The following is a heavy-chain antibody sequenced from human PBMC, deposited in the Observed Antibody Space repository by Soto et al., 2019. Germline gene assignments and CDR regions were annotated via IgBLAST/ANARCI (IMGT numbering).Heavy chain of an antibody. CDR3: ARGPTAMAYFDY. CDR1: GYTFTSYA. J-gene: IGHJ4*02. D-gene: IGHD5-18*01. Sequence: QVQLVQSGAGVKKPGASVKVSCKASGYTFTSYAMHWVRQAPGQRLEWMGWINAGNDNTKYSQKFQGRVTITRDTSARTAYMALSSLRSEDTAVYYCARGPTAMAYFDYWGQGTMVTVSS. V-gene: IGHV1-3*01. CDR2: INAGNDNT.